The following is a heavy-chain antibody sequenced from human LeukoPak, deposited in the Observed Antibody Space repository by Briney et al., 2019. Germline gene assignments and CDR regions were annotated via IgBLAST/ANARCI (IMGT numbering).Heavy chain of an antibody. CDR1: GGSISSGGYY. CDR3: ARSRKQLVDY. Sequence: SETLSLTCTVSGGSISSGGYYWSWIRQHPGKGLEWIGYIYYSASTYYNPSLKSRATISVDTSKNQSSLKLSPLTAADTAVYYCARSRKQLVDYWGQGTLVTVSS. CDR2: IYYSAST. J-gene: IGHJ4*02. V-gene: IGHV4-31*03. D-gene: IGHD6-6*01.